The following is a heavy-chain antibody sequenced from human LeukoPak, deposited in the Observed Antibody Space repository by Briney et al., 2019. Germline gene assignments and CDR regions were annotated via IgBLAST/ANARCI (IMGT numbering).Heavy chain of an antibody. CDR2: INPNSGGT. J-gene: IGHJ4*02. D-gene: IGHD6-19*01. CDR1: GYTFTGYY. V-gene: IGHV1-2*02. CDR3: ARDAVARSSFFDY. Sequence: GASVKVSCKASGYTFTGYYMHWVRQAPGQGLEWMGWINPNSGGTNYAQKFQGRVTMTRDTSTSTVYMELSSLRSEDTAVYYCARDAVARSSFFDYWGQGTLVTVSS.